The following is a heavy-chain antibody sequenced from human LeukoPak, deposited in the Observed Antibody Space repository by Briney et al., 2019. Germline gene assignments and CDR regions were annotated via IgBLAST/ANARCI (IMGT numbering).Heavy chain of an antibody. CDR3: ARVTDPRYNYFDP. Sequence: PPEGLSLTRMVSRGSISRYFWWWIGPPARKGLEGIGRIYASGSINYNPSPESRVTMSVDTSKNQLSLKLTSVTAADTAVYYCARVTDPRYNYFDPWGQGTLVTVSS. J-gene: IGHJ5*02. CDR2: IYASGSI. D-gene: IGHD2-21*02. CDR1: RGSISRYF. V-gene: IGHV4-4*07.